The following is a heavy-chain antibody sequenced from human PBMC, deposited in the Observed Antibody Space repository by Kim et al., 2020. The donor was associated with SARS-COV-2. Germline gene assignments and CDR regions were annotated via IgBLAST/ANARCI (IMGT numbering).Heavy chain of an antibody. D-gene: IGHD6-13*01. CDR3: AKRGSSSFSGGIDY. J-gene: IGHJ4*02. CDR2: ISGSGGST. CDR1: GFTFSSYA. Sequence: GGSLRLSCAASGFTFSSYAMSWVRQAPGKGLEWVSAISGSGGSTYYADSVKGRFTISRDNSKNTLYLQMNSLRAEDTAVYYCAKRGSSSFSGGIDYWGQGTLVTVSS. V-gene: IGHV3-23*01.